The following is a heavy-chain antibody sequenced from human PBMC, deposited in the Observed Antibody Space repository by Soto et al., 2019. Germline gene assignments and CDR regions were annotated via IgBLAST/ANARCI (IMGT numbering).Heavy chain of an antibody. Sequence: QVQLQESGPGLVKPSQTLSLTCTVSGGSISSGGYYWSWIRQHPGKGLEWIGYIYYSGSTYYNPSRKRRVTISVDTSKNQVSLKLSSVTAADTAGYYCARGSQDFRGYSDGTSGYYYYGMDVWGQGTTGTVSS. CDR2: IYYSGST. J-gene: IGHJ6*02. CDR1: GGSISSGGYY. V-gene: IGHV4-31*03. CDR3: ARGSQDFRGYSDGTSGYYYYGMDV. D-gene: IGHD5-18*01.